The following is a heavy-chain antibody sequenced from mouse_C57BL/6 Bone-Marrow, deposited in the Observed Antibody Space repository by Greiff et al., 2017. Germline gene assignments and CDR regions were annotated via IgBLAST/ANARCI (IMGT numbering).Heavy chain of an antibody. D-gene: IGHD2-5*01. CDR1: GYTFTDYY. Sequence: EVQLQQSGPVLVKPGASVKMSCKASGYTFTDYYMNWVKQSHGKSLEWIGVINPYNGGTSYNQKFKGKATLTVDKSSSTAYMELNSLTSEDSAVYYCARRGDYSNPDYWGQGTTLTVSS. V-gene: IGHV1-19*01. CDR2: INPYNGGT. CDR3: ARRGDYSNPDY. J-gene: IGHJ2*01.